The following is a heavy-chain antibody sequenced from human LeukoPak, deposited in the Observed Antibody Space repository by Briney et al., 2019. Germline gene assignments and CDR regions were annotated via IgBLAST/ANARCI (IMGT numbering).Heavy chain of an antibody. J-gene: IGHJ4*02. D-gene: IGHD3-22*01. V-gene: IGHV4-59*08. Sequence: SETLSLTCTVSGGSISSYYWSWIRQPPGKGLEWIGYIYYSGSTNYNPSLKSRVTISVDTSKNQFSLELSSVTAADTAVYYCVLSSGYYPLSDHWGQGTQVAVSS. CDR3: VLSSGYYPLSDH. CDR1: GGSISSYY. CDR2: IYYSGST.